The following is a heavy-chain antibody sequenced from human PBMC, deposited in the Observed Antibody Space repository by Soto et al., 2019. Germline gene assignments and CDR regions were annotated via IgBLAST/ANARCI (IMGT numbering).Heavy chain of an antibody. D-gene: IGHD3-10*01. Sequence: QVQLVQSGAEVGKPGASVKVSCKASGYTFTTYGISWVRQAPGQGLEWMGWISTYNGNTQFAQRFQGRDTMTTDTSTSTAYMELRSLTSDDTAVYYCARDWSAEVLPDYWGQGTLVTVSS. CDR3: ARDWSAEVLPDY. V-gene: IGHV1-18*01. J-gene: IGHJ4*02. CDR2: ISTYNGNT. CDR1: GYTFTTYG.